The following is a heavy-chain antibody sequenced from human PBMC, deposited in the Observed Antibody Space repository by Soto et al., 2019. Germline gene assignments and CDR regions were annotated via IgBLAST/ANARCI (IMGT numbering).Heavy chain of an antibody. J-gene: IGHJ4*02. D-gene: IGHD2-2*01. CDR2: INPNSGGT. V-gene: IGHV1-2*04. CDR1: GYTFTGYY. Sequence: ASVKVSCKASGYTFTGYYMHWVRQAPGQGLEWMGWINPNSGGTNYAQKFQGWVTMARDTSISTAYMELSRLRSDDTAVYYCARAKDIVVVPAAMFNRPLLVYWGQGTLVTVSS. CDR3: ARAKDIVVVPAAMFNRPLLVY.